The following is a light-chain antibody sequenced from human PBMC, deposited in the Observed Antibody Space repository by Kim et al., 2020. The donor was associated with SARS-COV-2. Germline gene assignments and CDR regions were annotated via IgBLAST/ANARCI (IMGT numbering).Light chain of an antibody. CDR2: GAS. V-gene: IGKV3-15*01. CDR1: QSISDH. Sequence: PAILAVPAGERVQPSSSASQSISDHIAWYPQKPGQAPRLLMYGASTRATGIRARFSGSGSATDFTLTISSLLSEDFAVYYCQHNTFGGGTKVDIK. J-gene: IGKJ4*01. CDR3: QHNT.